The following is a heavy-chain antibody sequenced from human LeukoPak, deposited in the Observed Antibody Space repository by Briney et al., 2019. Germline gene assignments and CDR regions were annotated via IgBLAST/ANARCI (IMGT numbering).Heavy chain of an antibody. V-gene: IGHV1-2*02. J-gene: IGHJ4*02. CDR3: ARRVGPSGSYPFDY. Sequence: ASVKVSCKASGYTFTGYYMHWVRQAPGQGLEWMGWINPNSGGTNHAQKFQGRVTMTRDTSISTAYMELSRLRSDDAAVYYCARRVGPSGSYPFDYWGQGTLVTVSS. CDR2: INPNSGGT. D-gene: IGHD1-26*01. CDR1: GYTFTGYY.